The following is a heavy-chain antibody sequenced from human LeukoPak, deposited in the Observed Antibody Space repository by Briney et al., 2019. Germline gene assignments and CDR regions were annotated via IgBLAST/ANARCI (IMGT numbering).Heavy chain of an antibody. D-gene: IGHD3-16*02. CDR3: THSRGWLSYYFDY. CDR1: GYTLTELS. V-gene: IGHV1-24*01. J-gene: IGHJ4*02. CDR2: FDPEDGET. Sequence: GASVKVSCKVSGYTLTELSMHWVRQAPGKGLEWMGSFDPEDGETIYAQKFQGRVTMTEDTSTDTAYMELSSLKIEDTAVYYCTHSRGWLSYYFDYWGQGTLVTVSS.